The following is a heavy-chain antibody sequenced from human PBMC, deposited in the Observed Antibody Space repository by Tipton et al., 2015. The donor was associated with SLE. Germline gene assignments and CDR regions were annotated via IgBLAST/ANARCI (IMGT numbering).Heavy chain of an antibody. J-gene: IGHJ6*02. Sequence: RSLRLTCAASGFTFSSYAMHWVRQAPGKGLEWVAVISYDGSNKYYADSVKGRFTISRDNSKNTLYLQMNSLRAEDTAVYKCARERITMIVVDPYYYGMDVWGQGP. CDR3: ARERITMIVVDPYYYGMDV. D-gene: IGHD3-22*01. CDR1: GFTFSSYA. V-gene: IGHV3-30*04. CDR2: ISYDGSNK.